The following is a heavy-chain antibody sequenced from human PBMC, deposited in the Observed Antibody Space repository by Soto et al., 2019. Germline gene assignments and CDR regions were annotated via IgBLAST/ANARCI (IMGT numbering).Heavy chain of an antibody. CDR1: GFTFNTFD. V-gene: IGHV3-23*01. D-gene: IGHD6-19*01. CDR3: VKGAWCDD. J-gene: IGHJ4*02. Sequence: EVQLLESGGGLVQPGGSLRLSCAASGFTFNTFDMTWVRQAPGKGLEWVPVIRGADGRTYYADSLKGRFTISRDNSKNTLFLQVTSLRVEDTAVYYCVKGAWCDDWGQGTLVTVSS. CDR2: IRGADGRT.